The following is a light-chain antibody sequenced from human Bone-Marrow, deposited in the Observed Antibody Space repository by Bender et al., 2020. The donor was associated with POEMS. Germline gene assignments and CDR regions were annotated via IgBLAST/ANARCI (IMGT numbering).Light chain of an antibody. CDR1: SSDVGGYNH. CDR3: SSYTSSNTQV. CDR2: DVS. V-gene: IGLV2-14*01. J-gene: IGLJ1*01. Sequence: QSALTQPASVSGSPGQSITISCTGTSSDVGGYNHVSWYQQHPGKAPKLMIYDVSNRPSGVSNRFSGSKSGNTASLTISGLQAEDEADYYCSSYTSSNTQVFGTGTKVTVL.